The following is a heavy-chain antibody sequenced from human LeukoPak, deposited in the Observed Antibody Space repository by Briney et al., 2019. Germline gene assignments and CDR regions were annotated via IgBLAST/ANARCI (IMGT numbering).Heavy chain of an antibody. CDR2: ISNSGGST. V-gene: IGHV3-23*01. D-gene: IGHD1-20*01. CDR3: VKGTDNWSYFDF. Sequence: PGGSLRLSCAASGFTFSDYAMSWVRQAPGKGLEWVSVISNSGGSTYYADSVKGRFTISRDKSKNTLYLQMNSLRAEDTAVYHCVKGTDNWSYFDFWGQGILVTVSS. CDR1: GFTFSDYA. J-gene: IGHJ4*02.